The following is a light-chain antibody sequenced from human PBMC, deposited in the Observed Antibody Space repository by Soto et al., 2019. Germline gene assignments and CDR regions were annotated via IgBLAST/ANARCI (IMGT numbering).Light chain of an antibody. V-gene: IGKV3-20*01. J-gene: IGKJ1*01. CDR2: AAS. CDR3: QQYGYAPQT. CDR1: QGFXSSY. Sequence: VLTQCPGTLSLSPGERATLSCRASQGFXSSYLAWYQQKPGQAPRLPXDAASSRATDSPDRLSGSGSGTDFTLTISRLEPEDFAVYYCQQYGYAPQTVGQGTKVDIK.